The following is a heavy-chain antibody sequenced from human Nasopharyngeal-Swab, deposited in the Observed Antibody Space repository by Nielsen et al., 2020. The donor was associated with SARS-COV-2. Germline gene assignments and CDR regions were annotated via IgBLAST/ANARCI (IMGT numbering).Heavy chain of an antibody. CDR2: INTNTGNP. CDR3: ARETRSSWYYYYGMDV. J-gene: IGHJ6*02. V-gene: IGHV7-4-1*02. D-gene: IGHD6-13*01. Sequence: ASVKVSCKASGYTFTSYAMNWVRQAPGQGLEWMGWINTNTGNPTYAQGFTGRFVFSLDTSVSTAYLQISSLKAEDTAVYYCARETRSSWYYYYGMDVWGQGTTVTVSS. CDR1: GYTFTSYA.